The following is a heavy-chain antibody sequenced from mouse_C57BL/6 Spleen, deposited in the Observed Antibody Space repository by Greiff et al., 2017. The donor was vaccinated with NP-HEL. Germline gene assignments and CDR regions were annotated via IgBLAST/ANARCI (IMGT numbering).Heavy chain of an antibody. V-gene: IGHV1-67*01. CDR1: GYTFTDYA. J-gene: IGHJ4*01. CDR3: ARWVLRCYYAMDY. Sequence: VKLVESGPELVRPGVSVKISCKGSGYTFTDYAMHWVKQSHAKSLEWIGVISTYYGDASYNQKFKDKATMTVDKSSSTAYMELARLTSEDSAVYYCARWVLRCYYAMDYWGQGTSVTVSS. D-gene: IGHD1-1*01. CDR2: ISTYYGDA.